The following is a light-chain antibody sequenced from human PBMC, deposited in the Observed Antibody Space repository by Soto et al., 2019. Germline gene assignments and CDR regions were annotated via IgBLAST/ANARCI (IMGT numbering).Light chain of an antibody. J-gene: IGLJ2*01. CDR2: EVS. CDR3: MSYAGGNSVT. Sequence: QSVLTQPASVSGSPGQSITIFCSGTSSDVGAYKFVSWYRHHPGKAPQVMIYEVSNRPSGVSNRFSASKSGNSASLTVSGLQDEDEADYYCMSYAGGNSVTFGGGTKVTVL. CDR1: SSDVGAYKF. V-gene: IGLV2-14*01.